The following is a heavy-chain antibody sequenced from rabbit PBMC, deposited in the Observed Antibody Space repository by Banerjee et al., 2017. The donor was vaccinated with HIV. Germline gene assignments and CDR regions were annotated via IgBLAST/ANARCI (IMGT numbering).Heavy chain of an antibody. J-gene: IGHJ4*01. CDR1: GFSFSSSYY. Sequence: QSLEESGGGLVKPGASLTLTCTASGFSFSSSYYMCWVRQAPGKGLEWIACIYAGSSGGTYYATWAKGRFTISKTSSTTGTLQVTSLTAADTATYFCARGAGSSYSQYFNLWGQGTLVTVS. D-gene: IGHD8-1*01. CDR2: IYAGSSGGT. CDR3: ARGAGSSYSQYFNL. V-gene: IGHV1S40*01.